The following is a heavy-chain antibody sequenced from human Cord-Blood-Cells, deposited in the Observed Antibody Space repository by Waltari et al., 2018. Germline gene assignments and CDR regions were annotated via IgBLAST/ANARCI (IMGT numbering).Heavy chain of an antibody. V-gene: IGHV1-2*02. D-gene: IGHD3-22*01. CDR1: GYTLTGYH. CDR3: ARSRYDSSGYYY. J-gene: IGHJ4*02. CDR2: INPNSGGT. Sequence: QVQLVQSGAEVKKPGASVKVPCKASGYTLTGYHMPWVRQAPGQGLEWMGWINPNSGGTNYAQKFQGRVTMTRDTSISTAYMELSRLRSDDTAVYYCARSRYDSSGYYYWGQGTLVTVSS.